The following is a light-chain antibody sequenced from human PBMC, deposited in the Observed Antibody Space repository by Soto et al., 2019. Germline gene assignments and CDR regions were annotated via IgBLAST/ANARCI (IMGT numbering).Light chain of an antibody. CDR2: ATS. Sequence: EIVLTQSPGTLSLSPGERATRSCRASQSVSSSYLAWYQQKPGQPPRLVMYATSSRATGIPARFSGSGSGTDFTLTISRREPEDFAVYYCQEYGSSSWTFGQGTKVDIK. CDR3: QEYGSSSWT. J-gene: IGKJ1*01. V-gene: IGKV3-20*01. CDR1: QSVSSSY.